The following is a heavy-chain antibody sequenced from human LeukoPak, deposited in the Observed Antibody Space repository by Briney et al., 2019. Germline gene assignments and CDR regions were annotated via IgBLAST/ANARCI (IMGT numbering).Heavy chain of an antibody. J-gene: IGHJ5*02. D-gene: IGHD5-18*01. Sequence: SETLSLTCTVSGGSISSGDYYWSWIRQPPGKGLEWIGYIYYSGSTNYNPSLKSRVTISVDTSKNQFSLRLNSVTAADTAVYYCTRVAVGYSYGQQNWFDPWGQGTLVTVSS. CDR1: GGSISSGDYY. V-gene: IGHV4-61*08. CDR3: TRVAVGYSYGQQNWFDP. CDR2: IYYSGST.